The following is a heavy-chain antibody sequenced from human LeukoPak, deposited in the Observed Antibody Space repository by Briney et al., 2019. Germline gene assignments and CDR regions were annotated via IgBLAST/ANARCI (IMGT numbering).Heavy chain of an antibody. Sequence: SETLSLTCTVTGDSISSSGNLWAWLRHPPGRGLGWIGEINDSGNTNYNPSMKSRATTSVDTTKSQFVLELSSLTAADTAVYYCARLRYYDSNGYYYASKMRASLDYWGEGTLVTLSS. CDR3: ARLRYYDSNGYYYASKMRASLDY. CDR1: GDSISSSGNL. V-gene: IGHV4-39*06. D-gene: IGHD3-22*01. J-gene: IGHJ4*02. CDR2: INDSGNT.